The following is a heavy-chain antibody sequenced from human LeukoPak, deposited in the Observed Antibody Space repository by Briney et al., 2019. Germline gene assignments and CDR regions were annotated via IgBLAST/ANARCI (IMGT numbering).Heavy chain of an antibody. Sequence: PGGSLRLSCGASGFTFSEAWMSWVRQTPGKGLEWVGRIKATGDGTTDYAAPVKGRFTISRDDSKNTVFLQMNSLKTEDTALYYCTAGLYDTRGVDHWGQGTLVTVSS. V-gene: IGHV3-15*01. CDR2: IKATGDGTT. CDR1: GFTFSEAW. CDR3: TAGLYDTRGVDH. D-gene: IGHD3-9*01. J-gene: IGHJ4*02.